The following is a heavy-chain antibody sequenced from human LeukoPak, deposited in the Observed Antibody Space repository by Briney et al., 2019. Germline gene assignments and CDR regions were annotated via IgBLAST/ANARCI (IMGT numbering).Heavy chain of an antibody. Sequence: GGSLRLSCAVSGFTFNSYSMNWVRQAPGKGLEWVSAISGSGGSTYYADSVKGRFTISRDNAKNSLFLQMNSLRAEDTAIYYCAKWLTFSISSGATFDYWGQGSPVTVSS. CDR1: GFTFNSYS. CDR2: ISGSGGST. D-gene: IGHD2-21*01. J-gene: IGHJ4*02. V-gene: IGHV3-23*01. CDR3: AKWLTFSISSGATFDY.